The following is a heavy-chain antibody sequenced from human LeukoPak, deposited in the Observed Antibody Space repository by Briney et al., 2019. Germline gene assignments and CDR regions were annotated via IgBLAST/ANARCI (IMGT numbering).Heavy chain of an antibody. CDR1: GFTFSSYS. CDR2: ISSSSSTI. D-gene: IGHD1-26*01. CDR3: ARVLSGSYPYYYYYGMDV. V-gene: IGHV3-48*02. Sequence: PGGSLRLSCAASGFTFSSYSTNWVRQAPGKGLEWVSYISSSSSTIYYADSVKGRFTISRDNAKNSLYLQMNSLRDEDTAVYYCARVLSGSYPYYYYYGMDVWGQGTTVTVSS. J-gene: IGHJ6*02.